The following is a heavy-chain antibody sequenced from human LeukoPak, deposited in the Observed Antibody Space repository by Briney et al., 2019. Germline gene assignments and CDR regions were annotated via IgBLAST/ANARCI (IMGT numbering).Heavy chain of an antibody. CDR1: GYTFTSYG. Sequence: ASVTVSCKASGYTFTSYGISWVRQAPGQGLEWMGWISAYNGNTNYAQKLQGRVTMTTDTSTSTAYMELRSLRSDDTAVYYCARDVLGVDAMDVWGQGTTVTVSS. D-gene: IGHD2/OR15-2a*01. CDR3: ARDVLGVDAMDV. V-gene: IGHV1-18*01. J-gene: IGHJ6*02. CDR2: ISAYNGNT.